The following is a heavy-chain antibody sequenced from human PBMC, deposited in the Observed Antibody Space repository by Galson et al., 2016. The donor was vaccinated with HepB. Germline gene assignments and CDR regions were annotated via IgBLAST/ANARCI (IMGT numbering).Heavy chain of an antibody. CDR2: IWYDGSNK. V-gene: IGHV3-33*06. CDR1: GFTFSSYG. J-gene: IGHJ6*02. Sequence: SLRLSCAASGFTFSSYGMHWVRQAPGKGLEWVAIIWYDGSNKYYADSVKGRFTISRDNSKNTLYLQMNSLRAEDTAVYYCAKDGGDSSGGMDVWGQGTTVTVSS. D-gene: IGHD2-21*02. CDR3: AKDGGDSSGGMDV.